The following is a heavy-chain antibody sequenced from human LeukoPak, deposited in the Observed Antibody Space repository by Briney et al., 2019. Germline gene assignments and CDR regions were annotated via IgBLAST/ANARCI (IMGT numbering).Heavy chain of an antibody. CDR3: ARESGYCSSTSCYGYYYYMDV. CDR2: IIPIFGTA. D-gene: IGHD2-2*01. V-gene: IGHV1-69*13. CDR1: GGTFSSYA. J-gene: IGHJ6*03. Sequence: SVKVSCKASGGTFSSYAISWVRQAPGQGLEWMGGIIPIFGTANYALKFQGRVTITADESTSTAYMELSSLRSEDTAVYYCARESGYCSSTSCYGYYYYMDVWGKGTTVTVSS.